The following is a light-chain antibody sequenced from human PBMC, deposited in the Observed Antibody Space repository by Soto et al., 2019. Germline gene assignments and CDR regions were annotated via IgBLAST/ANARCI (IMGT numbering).Light chain of an antibody. V-gene: IGKV3-15*01. J-gene: IGKJ1*01. CDR1: QNVRTK. CDR2: GSS. Sequence: EIVMTQSPDILSVSPGEGATLSCRASQNVRTKLAWYQQKAGQAPRLLIYGSSTRATGIPDRFSGSGSETQYTLTISSLQSEDFAVYYCQQYNSWPRTFGQGTKVDIK. CDR3: QQYNSWPRT.